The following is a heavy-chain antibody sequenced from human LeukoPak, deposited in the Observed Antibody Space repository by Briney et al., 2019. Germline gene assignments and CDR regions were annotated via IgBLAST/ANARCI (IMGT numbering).Heavy chain of an antibody. CDR2: INQDASAK. V-gene: IGHV3-7*01. CDR1: GFTFSSYW. Sequence: GGSLRLSCAASGFTFSSYWMSWVRQAPGKGLEWVANINQDASAKSYVDSVRGRFTISRDDAKNSLHLQMNSLRAEDTAVYYCARDLYSYGANQDDYWGQGILVTVSS. D-gene: IGHD5-18*01. CDR3: ARDLYSYGANQDDY. J-gene: IGHJ4*02.